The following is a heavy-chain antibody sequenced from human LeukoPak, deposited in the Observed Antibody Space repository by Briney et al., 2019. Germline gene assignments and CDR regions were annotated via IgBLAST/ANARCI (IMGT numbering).Heavy chain of an antibody. CDR2: INPNSGGT. Sequence: ASVTVSCKASGYTFTGYYMHWVRQAPGQGLEWMGWINPNSGGTNYAQKFQGRVTMTRDTSISTAYMELSRLRSDDTAVYYCARDRGFYCSSTSCYLFDNWGQGTLVTVSS. CDR3: ARDRGFYCSSTSCYLFDN. J-gene: IGHJ4*02. D-gene: IGHD2-2*01. V-gene: IGHV1-2*02. CDR1: GYTFTGYY.